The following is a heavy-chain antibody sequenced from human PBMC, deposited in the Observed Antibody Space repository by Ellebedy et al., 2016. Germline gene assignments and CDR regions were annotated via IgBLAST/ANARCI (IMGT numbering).Heavy chain of an antibody. V-gene: IGHV3-33*01. Sequence: GESLKISXAASGFTFSSYGMHWVRQAPGKGLEWVAVIWYDGSNKYYADSVKGRFTISRDNSKNTLYLQMNSLRAEDTAVYYCCYGDYYFDYWGQGTLVTVSS. CDR3: CYGDYYFDY. CDR2: IWYDGSNK. D-gene: IGHD4-17*01. CDR1: GFTFSSYG. J-gene: IGHJ4*02.